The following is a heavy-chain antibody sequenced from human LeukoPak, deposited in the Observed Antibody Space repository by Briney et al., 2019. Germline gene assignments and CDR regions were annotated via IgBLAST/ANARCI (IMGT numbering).Heavy chain of an antibody. CDR1: GDSMSSGAR. CDR2: IYHSGST. V-gene: IGHV4-4*02. CDR3: ARRGYSGNEAYFAY. J-gene: IGHJ4*02. D-gene: IGHD5-12*01. Sequence: PSETLFLTCTVSGDSMSSGARWSWVRQSPGKGLEWIGEIYHSGSTNYNPSLRGRVTLSVDNSNNHFSLDLSSVTAADTAFYYCARRGYSGNEAYFAYWGQGTLVTVSS.